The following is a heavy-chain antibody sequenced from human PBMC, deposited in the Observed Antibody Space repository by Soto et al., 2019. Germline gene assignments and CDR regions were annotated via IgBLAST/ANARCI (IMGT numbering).Heavy chain of an antibody. CDR3: ATQTISHTWGV. J-gene: IGHJ6*04. CDR2: LSREGNR. V-gene: IGHV4-4*02. D-gene: IGHD3-16*01. CDR1: GAPITTTKW. Sequence: QEQPQESGPGLVKPSETLSLTCTVSGAPITTTKWWAWVRLPPGKALEWIGELSREGNRNSNPSLEGRFIMSLDQSKNHFSLKLTPVTAADTAIYYCATQTISHTWGVWGRGTSVTVSS.